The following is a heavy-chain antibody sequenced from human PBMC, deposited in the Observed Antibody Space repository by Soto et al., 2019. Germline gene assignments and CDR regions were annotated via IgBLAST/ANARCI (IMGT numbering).Heavy chain of an antibody. Sequence: GGSLRLSCAASGFTFDDYAMHWVRQAPGKGLEWVSGISWNSGSIGYADSVKGRFTISRDNAKNSLYLQMNSLRAEDTALYYCAKDLTAMAKGLGAFDIWGQGTMVTVSS. CDR3: AKDLTAMAKGLGAFDI. J-gene: IGHJ3*02. V-gene: IGHV3-9*01. CDR2: ISWNSGSI. D-gene: IGHD5-18*01. CDR1: GFTFDDYA.